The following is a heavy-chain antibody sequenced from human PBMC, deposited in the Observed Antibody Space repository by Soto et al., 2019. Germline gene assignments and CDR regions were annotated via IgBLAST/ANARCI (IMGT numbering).Heavy chain of an antibody. V-gene: IGHV4-34*01. CDR1: GGSFSGYY. Sequence: SANLSLSCGVYGGSFSGYYWSWIRQPPGKGLEWIGEINHSGSTNYSPSLQSRVTISVDTSKNQCSLKLSSVTAADTAVYYCARVLGHLGGYYRYVLAVWGQRTSVTLS. CDR3: ARVLGHLGGYYRYVLAV. D-gene: IGHD3-10*01. CDR2: INHSGST. J-gene: IGHJ6*02.